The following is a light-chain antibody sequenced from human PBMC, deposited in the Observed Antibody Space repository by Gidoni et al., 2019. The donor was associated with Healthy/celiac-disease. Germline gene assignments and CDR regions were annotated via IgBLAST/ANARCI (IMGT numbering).Light chain of an antibody. V-gene: IGKV3-15*01. J-gene: IGKJ1*01. CDR1: QSVSSN. CDR2: GAS. Sequence: EIVMTQSPVTLSVSPGERATLSCRASQSVSSNLAWYQQKPGQAPRLLIYGASTRATAIPARFRGSGSGTEFTLTISSLQSEDFAVYYCQQYNNWYWTFGQGTKVEIK. CDR3: QQYNNWYWT.